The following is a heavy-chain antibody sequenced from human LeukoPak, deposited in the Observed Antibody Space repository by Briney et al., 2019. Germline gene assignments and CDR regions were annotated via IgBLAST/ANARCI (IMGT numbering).Heavy chain of an antibody. V-gene: IGHV4-31*02. Sequence: SETLSLTCTVSGGSFRSSSYYWGWIRQHPGKGLEWIGYIYYSGSTYYNPSLKSRVTISVDTSKNQFSLKLSSVTAADTAVYYCARVSYGKSGDYWGQGTLVTVSS. D-gene: IGHD5-18*01. J-gene: IGHJ4*02. CDR2: IYYSGST. CDR3: ARVSYGKSGDY. CDR1: GGSFRSSSYY.